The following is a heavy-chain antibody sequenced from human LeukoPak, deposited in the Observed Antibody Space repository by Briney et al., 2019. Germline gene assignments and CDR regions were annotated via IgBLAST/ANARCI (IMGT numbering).Heavy chain of an antibody. CDR1: GYTLTSYG. Sequence: GASVKGSCKGSGYTLTSYGISWVRHTPGQGLEWRGWISAHNGNTNYAQKLQGRVTMTTDTSTSTAYTELRSLRSDDTAAYNCAKAGIAAAPPDAFDIWGQGTMVTVSS. D-gene: IGHD6-13*01. CDR3: AKAGIAAAPPDAFDI. J-gene: IGHJ3*02. V-gene: IGHV1-18*01. CDR2: ISAHNGNT.